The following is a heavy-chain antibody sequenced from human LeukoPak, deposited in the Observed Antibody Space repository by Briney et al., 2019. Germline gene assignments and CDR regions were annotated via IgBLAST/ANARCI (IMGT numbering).Heavy chain of an antibody. CDR1: GFTFSSYA. CDR2: ISGSGGST. CDR3: AKGHRLWFGELLSSYYFDY. J-gene: IGHJ4*02. Sequence: GGSLRLSCAASGFTFSSYAMSWVRQAPGKGLEWVSAISGSGGSTYYADSVKGRFTISRDNSKNTLYLQMNSLRAEDTAVYYCAKGHRLWFGELLSSYYFDYWGQGTLVTVSS. D-gene: IGHD3-10*01. V-gene: IGHV3-23*01.